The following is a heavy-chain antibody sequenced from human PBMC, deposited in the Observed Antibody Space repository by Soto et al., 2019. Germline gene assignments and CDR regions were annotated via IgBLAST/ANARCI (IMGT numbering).Heavy chain of an antibody. CDR3: ARTEIVGSYIRGVDY. Sequence: QVQLVESGGGVVQPGRSLRLSCAASGFTFSSYGMHWVRQAPGKGLEWVAVIWYDGSNKYYADSVKGRCTISRDNSKNTLYLQMNSLRAEETAVYYCARTEIVGSYIRGVDYWGQGTLVTVSS. D-gene: IGHD1-26*01. V-gene: IGHV3-33*01. CDR2: IWYDGSNK. J-gene: IGHJ4*02. CDR1: GFTFSSYG.